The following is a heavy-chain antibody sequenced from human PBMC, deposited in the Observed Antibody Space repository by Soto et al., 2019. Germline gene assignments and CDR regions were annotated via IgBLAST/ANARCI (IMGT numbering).Heavy chain of an antibody. Sequence: PVGSLRLSCASSVFSFGTYAMNCVRQAPGKGLEWVSFISFSSSYIYYADSVRGRFTVSRDNAKNSLYLQLNNLRAEDTAVYYCATGTYQPLLESWGQGTLVIVSS. CDR3: ATGTYQPLLES. CDR2: ISFSSSYI. D-gene: IGHD2-2*01. CDR1: VFSFGTYA. V-gene: IGHV3-21*01. J-gene: IGHJ5*01.